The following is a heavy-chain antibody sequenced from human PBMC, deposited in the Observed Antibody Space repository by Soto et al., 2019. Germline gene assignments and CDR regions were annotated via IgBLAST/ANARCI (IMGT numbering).Heavy chain of an antibody. CDR3: ARPYDATGYFDK. CDR1: GGSFSGYY. Sequence: SETLSLTCAVYGGSFSGYYWSWIRQPPGKGLEWMGDINHSGSTYYNPSLESRVSISVDTSKNQFSLKLNSVTAADTAVYFCARPYDATGYFDKWGQGTLVTVSS. CDR2: INHSGST. V-gene: IGHV4-34*01. D-gene: IGHD2-15*01. J-gene: IGHJ4*02.